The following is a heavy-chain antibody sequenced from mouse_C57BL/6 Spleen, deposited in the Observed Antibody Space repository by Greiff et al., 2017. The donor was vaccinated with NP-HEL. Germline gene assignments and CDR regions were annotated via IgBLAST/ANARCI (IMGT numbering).Heavy chain of an antibody. J-gene: IGHJ2*01. CDR2: FSPGDGDT. V-gene: IGHV1-80*01. CDR1: GYAFSIYW. Sequence: QVHVKQSGAELVKPGASVKISCKASGYAFSIYWMNWVKQRPGKGLEWFGQFSPGDGDTTYNGKFKGKATLTADKSSSTAYMQLSSLTSEDSAVYFCARGGWDVGYWGQGTTLTVSS. CDR3: ARGGWDVGY. D-gene: IGHD4-1*01.